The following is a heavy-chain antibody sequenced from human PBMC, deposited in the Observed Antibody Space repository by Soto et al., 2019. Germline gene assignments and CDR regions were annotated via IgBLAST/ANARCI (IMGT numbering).Heavy chain of an antibody. CDR1: GGTFSSYA. D-gene: IGHD3-10*01. CDR2: IIPMFGTV. CDR3: ARAGSFLDAFDI. Sequence: QVQLVQSGAEVKKPGSSVKVSCKASGGTFSSYAISWVRQAPGQGFEWMGGIIPMFGTVNYTQKVQGRLTITADASTSTAYMELGSLRSEDRAVYYCARAGSFLDAFDIWGHGTMVTVS. V-gene: IGHV1-69*01. J-gene: IGHJ3*02.